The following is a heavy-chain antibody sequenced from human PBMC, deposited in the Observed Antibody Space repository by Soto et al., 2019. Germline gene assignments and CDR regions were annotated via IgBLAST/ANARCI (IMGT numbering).Heavy chain of an antibody. CDR1: GYSCTSYW. V-gene: IGHV5-51*01. Sequence: GESLKISCKGSGYSCTSYWIGWVRQMPGKGLEWMGSIYPGDSDTRYSPSFQGQVTISADKSISTAYLQWSSLKASDTAMYYCARLGYQLPDYYYYLLDVWGQGTTVTVSS. CDR2: IYPGDSDT. D-gene: IGHD2-2*01. CDR3: ARLGYQLPDYYYYLLDV. J-gene: IGHJ6*02.